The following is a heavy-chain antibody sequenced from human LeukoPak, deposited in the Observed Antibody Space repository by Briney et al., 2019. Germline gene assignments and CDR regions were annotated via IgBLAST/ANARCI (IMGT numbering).Heavy chain of an antibody. CDR1: GGSISSYY. J-gene: IGHJ4*02. CDR3: ARDRIISGYSEGFDY. V-gene: IGHV4-59*12. Sequence: SETLSLTCTVSGGSISSYYWSWIRQPPGKGLEWIGYIYYSGSTNYNPSLKSRVTMSVDTSKNELSLKLTSVTAADTAVYYCARDRIISGYSEGFDYWGQGTLVTVSS. D-gene: IGHD3-22*01. CDR2: IYYSGST.